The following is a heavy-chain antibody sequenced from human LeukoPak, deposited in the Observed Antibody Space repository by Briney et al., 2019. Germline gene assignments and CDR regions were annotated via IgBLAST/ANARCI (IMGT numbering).Heavy chain of an antibody. CDR3: ARGGYFDWPPLLNFDY. J-gene: IGHJ4*02. V-gene: IGHV4-39*07. D-gene: IGHD3-9*01. CDR1: GGSISSDY. Sequence: PSETLSLTCTVSGGSISSDYWSWIRQPPGKGLEWIGTIYYSGSTYYNPSLKSRVTISVDTSKNQFSLKLSSVTAADTAVYYCARGGYFDWPPLLNFDYWGQGTLVTVSS. CDR2: IYYSGST.